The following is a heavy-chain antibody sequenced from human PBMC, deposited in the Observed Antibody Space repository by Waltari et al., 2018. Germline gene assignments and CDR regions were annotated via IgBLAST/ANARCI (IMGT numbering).Heavy chain of an antibody. CDR3: ARDRGQQLVLGYFDY. CDR2: IIPILGTA. D-gene: IGHD6-13*01. J-gene: IGHJ4*02. V-gene: IGHV1-69*05. CDR1: GGTFSSYA. Sequence: QVQLVQSGAEVKKPGSSVKVSCKASGGTFSSYAISWVRQAPGQGLEWMGGIIPILGTANNAQKFQGRVTITTDESTSTAYMELSSLRSEDTAVYYCARDRGQQLVLGYFDYWGQGTLVTVSS.